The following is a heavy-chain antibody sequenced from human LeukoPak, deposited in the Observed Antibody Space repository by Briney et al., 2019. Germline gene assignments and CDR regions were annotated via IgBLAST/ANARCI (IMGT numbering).Heavy chain of an antibody. Sequence: SETLSLTCTASGGSISSYYWSWIRQPAGKGLEWIGRIYTSGSTNYNPSLKSRVTMSVDTSKNQFSLKLSSVTAADTAVYYCARDVDSSGYYSYYYYYGMDVWGQGTTVTVSS. J-gene: IGHJ6*02. CDR2: IYTSGST. CDR1: GGSISSYY. D-gene: IGHD3-22*01. V-gene: IGHV4-4*07. CDR3: ARDVDSSGYYSYYYYYGMDV.